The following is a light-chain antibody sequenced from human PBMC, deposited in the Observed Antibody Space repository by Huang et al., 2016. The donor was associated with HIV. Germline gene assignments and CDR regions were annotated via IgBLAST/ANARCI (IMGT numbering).Light chain of an antibody. CDR1: QSLVSIFGDTH. CDR3: MQGTHWPGT. J-gene: IGKJ1*01. Sequence: DVVMTQVPLSLTVTLGQPASIFCKSSQSLVSIFGDTHLNWFQQRPGQSPRRLMYQVSKRESGVPDRFSGSGSGNYFALRISRVEAEDVATYYCMQGTHWPGTFGQGTKLEI. CDR2: QVS. V-gene: IGKV2-30*01.